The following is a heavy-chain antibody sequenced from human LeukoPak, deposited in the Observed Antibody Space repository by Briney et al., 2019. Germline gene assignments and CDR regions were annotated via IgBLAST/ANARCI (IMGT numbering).Heavy chain of an antibody. CDR3: ARAIVPTYASGWYYFDY. V-gene: IGHV1-24*01. J-gene: IGHJ4*02. D-gene: IGHD6-19*01. Sequence: ASVKVSCKVSGYTLTELSMHWVRQAPGKGLEWMGGFDPEDGETIYAQKFQGRVTMTEDTSTDTAYMELSSLRSEDTAVYYCARAIVPTYASGWYYFDYWGQGSLVTVSS. CDR2: FDPEDGET. CDR1: GYTLTELS.